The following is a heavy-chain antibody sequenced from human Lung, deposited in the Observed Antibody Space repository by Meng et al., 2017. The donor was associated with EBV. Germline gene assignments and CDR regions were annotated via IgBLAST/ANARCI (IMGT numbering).Heavy chain of an antibody. CDR3: AREWCSGGSCYPDY. Sequence: VRLQESGPGLLKPSQTLSLTCTVSGGSISSGDYYWSWIRQPPGKGLEWIGYIYYSGSTYYNPSLKSRVTISVDTSKNQFSLKLSSVTAADTAVYYCAREWCSGGSCYPDYWGQGTLVTVSS. J-gene: IGHJ4*02. CDR1: GGSISSGDYY. V-gene: IGHV4-30-4*01. CDR2: IYYSGST. D-gene: IGHD2-15*01.